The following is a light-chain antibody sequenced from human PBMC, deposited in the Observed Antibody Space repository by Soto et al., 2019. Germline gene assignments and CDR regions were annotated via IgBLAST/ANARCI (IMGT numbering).Light chain of an antibody. CDR1: QGISSY. Sequence: DIQLTQSPSFLSASVGDRVTITCRASQGISSYLAWYQQKPGKAPKLLIYAASTLQSGVPSRFSGSGSGTKFILTISSLQPEDFATYYCQQLNSYRITFGQGTRLEIK. J-gene: IGKJ5*01. V-gene: IGKV1-9*01. CDR3: QQLNSYRIT. CDR2: AAS.